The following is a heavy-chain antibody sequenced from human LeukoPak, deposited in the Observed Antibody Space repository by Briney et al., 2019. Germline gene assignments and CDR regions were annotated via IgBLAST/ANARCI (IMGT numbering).Heavy chain of an antibody. J-gene: IGHJ4*02. CDR2: ISAYNGNT. CDR1: GYTFTSYG. V-gene: IGHV1-18*01. D-gene: IGHD4-17*01. Sequence: ASAKVSCKASGYTFTSYGISWVRQAPGQGLEWMGWISAYNGNTNYAQKLQGRVTMTTDTSTSTAYMELRSLRSDDTAVYYCARYDYGDYVFDYWGQGTLVTVSS. CDR3: ARYDYGDYVFDY.